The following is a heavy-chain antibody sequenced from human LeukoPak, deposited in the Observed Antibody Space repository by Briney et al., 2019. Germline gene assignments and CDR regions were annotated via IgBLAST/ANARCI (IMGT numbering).Heavy chain of an antibody. CDR2: IRYDGSDK. J-gene: IGHJ4*02. CDR1: GFTFSNYG. D-gene: IGHD6-13*01. CDR3: AKSPYRGGSSWTEFDY. V-gene: IGHV3-30*02. Sequence: GGSLRLSCAASGFTFSNYGIHWVRQAPGKGLEWVAFIRYDGSDKYYAEFVKGRFTISRDSSKNTVYLQMNSLRDEDTAVYYCAKSPYRGGSSWTEFDYWGQGTLVTVSS.